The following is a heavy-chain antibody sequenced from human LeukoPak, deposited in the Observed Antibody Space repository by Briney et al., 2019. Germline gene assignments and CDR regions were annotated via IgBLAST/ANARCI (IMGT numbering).Heavy chain of an antibody. CDR3: AREVHIVVVIAANFDY. CDR1: GFTVSSNY. CDR2: IYTGGST. D-gene: IGHD2-21*01. Sequence: PGGSLRLSCAASGFTVSSNYMSWVRQAPGKGLEWVSVIYTGGSTYYADSVKGRFTISRDNSKNTLFLQMNSLRAEDTAVYYCAREVHIVVVIAANFDYWGQGTLVTVSS. V-gene: IGHV3-53*01. J-gene: IGHJ4*02.